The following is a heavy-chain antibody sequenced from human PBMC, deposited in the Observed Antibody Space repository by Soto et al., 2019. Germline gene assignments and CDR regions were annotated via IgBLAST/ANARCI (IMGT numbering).Heavy chain of an antibody. CDR2: IYYSGGA. CDR3: ARHQLYGPTRPGLDS. Sequence: SETLSLTCTVSGGSIIRSTYYWGWVRQTPGKGPEWIGSIYYSGGAYSNPSLKSRVTVSVDTSKNQFSLRLNSVTAADTAIYYCARHQLYGPTRPGLDSWGQGTLVTVSS. D-gene: IGHD2-8*01. J-gene: IGHJ4*02. CDR1: GGSIIRSTYY. V-gene: IGHV4-39*01.